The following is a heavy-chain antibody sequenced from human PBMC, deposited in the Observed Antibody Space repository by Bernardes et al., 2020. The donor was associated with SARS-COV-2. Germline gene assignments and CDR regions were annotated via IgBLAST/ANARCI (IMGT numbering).Heavy chain of an antibody. V-gene: IGHV1-18*01. Sequence: ASVKVSCKASGYTFTSYGISWVRQAPGQGLEWMGWISAYNGNTNYAQKLQGRVTMTTDTSTSTAYMELRSLRSDDTAVYYCARAGCSSTSCSQYLYYYYYYMDVWGKGTTVTVSS. CDR2: ISAYNGNT. CDR1: GYTFTSYG. D-gene: IGHD2-2*01. CDR3: ARAGCSSTSCSQYLYYYYYYMDV. J-gene: IGHJ6*03.